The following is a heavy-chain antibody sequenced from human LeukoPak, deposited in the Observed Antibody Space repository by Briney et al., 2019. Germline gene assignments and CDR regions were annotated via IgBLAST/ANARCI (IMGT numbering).Heavy chain of an antibody. Sequence: PGGSVRLSCAGYGCTFSRYAMSWVRQARGKGVEGVGAISGSGGRTNYADSVKGGLTISRENSKKTMYMQMNRQRGEDTAVYYCAKEYTYYDFWSGYYPFDYWGQGTLVTVSS. CDR1: GCTFSRYA. D-gene: IGHD3-3*01. CDR3: AKEYTYYDFWSGYYPFDY. CDR2: ISGSGGRT. J-gene: IGHJ4*02. V-gene: IGHV3-23*01.